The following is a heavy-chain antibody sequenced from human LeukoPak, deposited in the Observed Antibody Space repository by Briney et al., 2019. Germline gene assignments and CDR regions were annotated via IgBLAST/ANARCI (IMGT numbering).Heavy chain of an antibody. CDR3: ARLSYYDSSGYYTFDY. J-gene: IGHJ4*02. D-gene: IGHD3-22*01. V-gene: IGHV4-59*01. CDR2: IYYSGST. CDR1: GGSFSSYY. Sequence: SETLSLTCTVSGGSFSSYYWSWIRQPPGKGLEWIGYIYYSGSTNYNPSLKSRVTMSVDTSKNQFSLKLSSVTAADTAMYYCARLSYYDSSGYYTFDYWGQGTLVTVSS.